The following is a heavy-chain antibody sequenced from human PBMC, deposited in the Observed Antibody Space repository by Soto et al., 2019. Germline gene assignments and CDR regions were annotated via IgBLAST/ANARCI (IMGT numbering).Heavy chain of an antibody. Sequence: QVQLVQSGAEVKKPGSSVKVSCKASGGTFSSYAISWVRLAPGQGLEWMGGIIPIFGTANYAQKFQGRVTITADESTSTAYMELSSLRSEDTAVSYCARVGGEWELHLPFDYWGQGTLVTVSS. CDR3: ARVGGEWELHLPFDY. V-gene: IGHV1-69*01. D-gene: IGHD1-26*01. J-gene: IGHJ4*02. CDR1: GGTFSSYA. CDR2: IIPIFGTA.